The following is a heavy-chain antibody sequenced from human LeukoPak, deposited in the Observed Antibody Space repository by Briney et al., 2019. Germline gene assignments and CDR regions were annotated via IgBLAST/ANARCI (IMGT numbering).Heavy chain of an antibody. CDR3: ARDYYGSGSYSRLGYMDV. CDR2: IYHSGST. CDR1: GGSISSYY. D-gene: IGHD3-10*01. J-gene: IGHJ6*03. V-gene: IGHV4-38-2*02. Sequence: KASETLSLTCTVSGGSISSYYWSWIRQPPGKGLEWIGSIYHSGSTYYNPSLKSRVTISVDTSKNQFSLKLRSVTAADTAVYYCARDYYGSGSYSRLGYMDVWGKGTTVAVSS.